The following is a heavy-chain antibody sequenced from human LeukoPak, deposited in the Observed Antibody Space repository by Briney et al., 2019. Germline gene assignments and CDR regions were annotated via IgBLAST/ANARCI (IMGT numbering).Heavy chain of an antibody. CDR2: LHSNGNS. CDR3: ARHPTGFPNWFDP. V-gene: IGHV4-39*01. Sequence: SSETLSLTCTVSGGSISGSLVWVRQPPGKGLEWIGSLHSNGNSYYNSSLQSRVTISVDPSKSQFSLKLSSVTAADTAIYYCARHPTGFPNWFDPWGQGTLVTVSS. J-gene: IGHJ5*02. CDR1: GGSISGS.